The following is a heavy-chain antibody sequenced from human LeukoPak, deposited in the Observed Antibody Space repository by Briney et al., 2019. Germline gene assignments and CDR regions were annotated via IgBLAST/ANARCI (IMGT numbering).Heavy chain of an antibody. V-gene: IGHV4-38-2*02. J-gene: IGHJ4*02. CDR2: IYHSGST. CDR3: ARQGYADFSSRPFDY. CDR1: GYSISSGYY. D-gene: IGHD4-17*01. Sequence: KPSETLSLTCTVSGYSISSGYYWGWIRQPPGKGLEWIGSIYHSGSTYYNPSLKSRVTISVDTSKNQFSLKLRSVTAADTAMYYCARQGYADFSSRPFDYWGQGTPVTVSS.